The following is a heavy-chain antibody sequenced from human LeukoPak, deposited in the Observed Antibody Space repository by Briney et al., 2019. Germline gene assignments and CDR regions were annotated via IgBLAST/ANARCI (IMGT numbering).Heavy chain of an antibody. D-gene: IGHD5-18*01. J-gene: IGHJ4*02. V-gene: IGHV3-48*04. Sequence: PGGSLRLSCAASGFTFSDCNMSWVRQAPGKGLEWVSYISSGSSTIYYADSVKGRFTISRDNAKNSLYLQMNSLRAEDTAVYYCARAATGYNYGYYYWGQGTLVTVSS. CDR1: GFTFSDCN. CDR2: ISSGSSTI. CDR3: ARAATGYNYGYYY.